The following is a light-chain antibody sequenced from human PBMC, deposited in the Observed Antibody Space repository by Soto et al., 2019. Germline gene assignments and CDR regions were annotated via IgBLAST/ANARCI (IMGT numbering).Light chain of an antibody. V-gene: IGKV3-20*01. J-gene: IGKJ5*01. CDR2: GAS. CDR3: QHYGRSPPIT. Sequence: EVVLTQSPDTLSLSPGERATLSCRASQSVSSSYLAWYQQKPGQAPRLLIYGASSRATGVPGRFSGSGSGTEFTLTISRVEPEDFAVFYCQHYGRSPPITFGLGTRLEIK. CDR1: QSVSSSY.